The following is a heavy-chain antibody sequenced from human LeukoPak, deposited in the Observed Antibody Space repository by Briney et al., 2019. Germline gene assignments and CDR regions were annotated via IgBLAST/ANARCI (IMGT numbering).Heavy chain of an antibody. V-gene: IGHV4-30-2*01. CDR3: ARDSTYSNYPVDY. J-gene: IGHJ4*02. D-gene: IGHD4-11*01. CDR2: IYHSGST. CDR1: GGSISSGGYY. Sequence: PSQTLSLTCTVSGGSISSGGYYWSWIRQPPGKGLEWIGYIYHSGSTYYNPSLKSRVTISVDRSKNQFSLKLRSVTAADTVVYYCARDSTYSNYPVDYWGQGTLVTVSS.